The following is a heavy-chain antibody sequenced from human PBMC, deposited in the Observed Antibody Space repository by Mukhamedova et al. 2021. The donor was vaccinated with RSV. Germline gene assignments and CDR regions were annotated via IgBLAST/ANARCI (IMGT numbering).Heavy chain of an antibody. CDR2: IYYSGST. J-gene: IGHJ4*02. CDR3: ARHGSSGSYFDY. D-gene: IGHD6-6*01. Sequence: SWIRQPPGKGLEWIGYIYYSGSTNYNPSLKSRVTISVDTSKNQFSLKLSSVTAADTAVYYCARHGSSGSYFDYWGQGTLVTVSS. V-gene: IGHV4-61*07.